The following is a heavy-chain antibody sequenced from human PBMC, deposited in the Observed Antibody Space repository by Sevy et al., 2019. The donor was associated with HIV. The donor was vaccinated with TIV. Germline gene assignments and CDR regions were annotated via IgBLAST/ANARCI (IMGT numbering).Heavy chain of an antibody. V-gene: IGHV3-15*01. CDR1: GFTFNNAW. CDR3: ATAPGYYDSAPFDY. Sequence: GESLKISCAVSGFTFNNAWMNWVRQAPGTGLQWVGLIKSNIDGETTDYAAPVKGRFTISRDDSKNMLYLQMNNLKIEDTAVYYCATAPGYYDSAPFDYWGPGTLVTVSS. CDR2: IKSNIDGETT. D-gene: IGHD3-22*01. J-gene: IGHJ4*02.